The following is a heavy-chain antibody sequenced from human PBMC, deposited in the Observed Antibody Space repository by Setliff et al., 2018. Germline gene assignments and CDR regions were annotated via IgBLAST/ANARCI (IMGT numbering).Heavy chain of an antibody. CDR3: GRLDAAHSPVDS. Sequence: GESLKISCKTSGYDFPIYFIAWVRQMPGKGLEWMGIIYPGDSITRYSPSFQGQVTISADKSITTAYLQWSSLKASDTAMYYCGRLDAAHSPVDSWGQGTLVTVSS. CDR1: GYDFPIYF. V-gene: IGHV5-51*01. D-gene: IGHD6-6*01. J-gene: IGHJ4*02. CDR2: IYPGDSIT.